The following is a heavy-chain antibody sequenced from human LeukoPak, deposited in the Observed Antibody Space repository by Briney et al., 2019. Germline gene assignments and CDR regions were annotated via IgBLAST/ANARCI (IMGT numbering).Heavy chain of an antibody. CDR3: ARDPEYSSGYY. CDR2: IYHSRST. V-gene: IGHV4-38-2*02. CDR1: GYSISSGYY. D-gene: IGHD6-19*01. J-gene: IGHJ4*02. Sequence: SETLSLTCTVSGYSISSGYYWGWSRPAPGKGLEWIGSIYHSRSTYYHPSLKSRVTISVDTSKIQFSLKLSSVTAADTAVYYCARDPEYSSGYYWGQGTLVTVSS.